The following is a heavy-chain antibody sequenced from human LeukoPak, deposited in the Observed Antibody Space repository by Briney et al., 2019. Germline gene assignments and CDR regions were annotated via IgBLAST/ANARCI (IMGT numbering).Heavy chain of an antibody. V-gene: IGHV4-59*01. CDR1: GDSISSYC. J-gene: IGHJ4*02. Sequence: SETLSLTCTVSGDSISSYCWSWIRQPPGKGREWIGYIYYSGSTNYNPSLKSRVTISVDTSKNQVSMKLSSVTAADTAVYHCARGLNWFAYWGQGTLVTVSS. CDR2: IYYSGST. CDR3: ARGLNWFAY. D-gene: IGHD3-9*01.